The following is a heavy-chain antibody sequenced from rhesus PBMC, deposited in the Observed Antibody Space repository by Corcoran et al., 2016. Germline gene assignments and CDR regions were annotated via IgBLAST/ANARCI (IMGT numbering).Heavy chain of an antibody. CDR1: GGSISSSY. Sequence: QLQLQESGPGLVKPSETLSVTCAVSGGSISSSYWSWLRQAPGKGLAWIGYIYGSGSSTNYNPSLKSRVTLAVDTSKNQLSLKLSSVTTADTAVYYCARVGSWDEYFEFWGQGALVTVSS. D-gene: IGHD6-25*01. CDR2: IYGSGSST. J-gene: IGHJ1*01. CDR3: ARVGSWDEYFEF. V-gene: IGHV4-169*01.